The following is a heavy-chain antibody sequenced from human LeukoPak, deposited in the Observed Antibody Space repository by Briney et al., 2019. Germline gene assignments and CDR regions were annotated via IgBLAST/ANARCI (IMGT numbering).Heavy chain of an antibody. CDR1: GGSISLYF. CDR2: ISYTGHT. CDR3: ARDDYRGVTNFDP. J-gene: IGHJ5*02. V-gene: IGHV4-59*01. Sequence: SETLSLTCTVSGGSISLYFWSWIRQPPGKGLEWIGYISYTGHTNYNPSLKSRVTISIDTSKNHSSLQLTSVTAADTAVYFCARDDYRGVTNFDPWGQGTLVTVSS. D-gene: IGHD3-10*01.